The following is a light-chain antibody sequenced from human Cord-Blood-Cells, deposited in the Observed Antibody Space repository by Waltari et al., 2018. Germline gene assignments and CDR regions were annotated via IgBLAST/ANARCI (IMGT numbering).Light chain of an antibody. CDR3: KQRKEFPYT. Sequence: EILMTQTPLPPPVHPWEPASLSLPARQSLLDTDDCNTYLDWYQQKPGQAPQLLIYALSYLASGVPERFSGSGSGTDFTLNISRLEAEDVGTYYCKQRKEFPYTFGQGTKLEIK. J-gene: IGKJ2*01. CDR1: QSLLDTDDCNTY. V-gene: IGKV2-40*01. CDR2: ALS.